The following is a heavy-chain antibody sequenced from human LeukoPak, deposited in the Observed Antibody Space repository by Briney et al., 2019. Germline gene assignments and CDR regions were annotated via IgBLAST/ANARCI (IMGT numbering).Heavy chain of an antibody. D-gene: IGHD6-13*01. Sequence: GGSLRLSCAASGFTFSSYSMNWVRQASGKGLEWVSYISSSSSTIYYADSVKGRFTISRDTAKNSLYLQMNSLRAEDTAVYFCAREMTGYSSSAIGYWGQGTLVTVSS. CDR3: AREMTGYSSSAIGY. CDR1: GFTFSSYS. CDR2: ISSSSSTI. J-gene: IGHJ4*02. V-gene: IGHV3-48*01.